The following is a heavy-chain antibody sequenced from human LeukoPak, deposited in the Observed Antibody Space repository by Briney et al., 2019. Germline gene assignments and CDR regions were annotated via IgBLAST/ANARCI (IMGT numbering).Heavy chain of an antibody. J-gene: IGHJ3*02. CDR2: IYYSGST. D-gene: IGHD3-9*01. V-gene: IGHV4-59*11. Sequence: SEALSLTCTVSGVSISSHYWSWLRQPPGKGLEGIGYIYYSGSTNYNPPLKSRVTISVDTSKNQFSLKLSSVTAADTAVYYCARGQLYYDILSGYSHDAFDIWGQGTMVTVSS. CDR3: ARGQLYYDILSGYSHDAFDI. CDR1: GVSISSHY.